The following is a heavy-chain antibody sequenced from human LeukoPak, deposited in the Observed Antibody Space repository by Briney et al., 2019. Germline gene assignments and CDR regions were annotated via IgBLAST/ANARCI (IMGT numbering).Heavy chain of an antibody. CDR1: GASISGGAYF. V-gene: IGHV4-39*01. Sequence: SETLSLTCSVSGASISGGAYFWGWVRPPPGKGLGWIGSIYYTGSTYDNPSLKSRVTISVDTTKNQFSLKLSSVTAADTAVYYCARRGGSGRAFDYWGQGTLVTVSS. J-gene: IGHJ4*02. CDR3: ARRGGSGRAFDY. CDR2: IYYTGST. D-gene: IGHD1-26*01.